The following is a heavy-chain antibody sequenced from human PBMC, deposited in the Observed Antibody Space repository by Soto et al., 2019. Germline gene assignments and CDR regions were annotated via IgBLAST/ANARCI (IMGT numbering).Heavy chain of an antibody. V-gene: IGHV4-39*01. Sequence: QLQLQESGPGLVKPSETLSLTCTVSGGSISSSSYYWGWIRQPPGKGLEWIGSIYYSGSTYYNPSLKSRVTISVYTSKNQFALKLSSVTAADTAVYYCASSETGITDIVVVPAAIPFDYWGQGTLVTVSS. CDR2: IYYSGST. J-gene: IGHJ4*02. CDR1: GGSISSSSYY. D-gene: IGHD2-2*01. CDR3: ASSETGITDIVVVPAAIPFDY.